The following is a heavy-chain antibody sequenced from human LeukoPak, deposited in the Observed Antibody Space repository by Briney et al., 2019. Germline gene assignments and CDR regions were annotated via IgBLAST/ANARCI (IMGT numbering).Heavy chain of an antibody. J-gene: IGHJ4*02. CDR2: IYYSGST. CDR3: ARTTGYCSSTSCYLASYYFDH. D-gene: IGHD2-2*01. Sequence: PSETLSLTCTVSGGSISSYYWSWIRQPPGKGLEWIGYIYYSGSTNYNPSLKSRVTISVDTSKNQFSLKLSSVTAAATAVYYCARTTGYCSSTSCYLASYYFDHWGQGTLVTVSS. CDR1: GGSISSYY. V-gene: IGHV4-59*01.